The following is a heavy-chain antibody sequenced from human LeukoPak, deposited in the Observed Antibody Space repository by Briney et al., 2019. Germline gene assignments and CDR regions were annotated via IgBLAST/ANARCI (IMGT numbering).Heavy chain of an antibody. CDR3: ARGGSSNYYFDY. J-gene: IGHJ4*02. Sequence: ASVKVSCKASGYTFTGYYMHWVRQAPGQGLEWMGWINPHSGGTNNPQKFQGRVTLTRDTSISTAYMELSSLRPDDTAVYYCARGGSSNYYFDYWGQGTLVTVSS. CDR2: INPHSGGT. CDR1: GYTFTGYY. D-gene: IGHD2-2*01. V-gene: IGHV1-2*02.